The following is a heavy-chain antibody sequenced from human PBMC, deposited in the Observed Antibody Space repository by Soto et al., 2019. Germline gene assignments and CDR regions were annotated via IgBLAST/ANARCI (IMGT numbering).Heavy chain of an antibody. CDR2: SYPGDSNT. Sequence: GESLKISCKGSGYRFTSYWIAWVRQMPGKGLEWMGISYPGDSNTRYSPSFQGQVTISADKSINTTYLQWSSLKASDTAIYYCARQAAAGKYYYAMDVWGQGTTVTVSS. J-gene: IGHJ6*02. D-gene: IGHD6-13*01. CDR3: ARQAAAGKYYYAMDV. CDR1: GYRFTSYW. V-gene: IGHV5-51*01.